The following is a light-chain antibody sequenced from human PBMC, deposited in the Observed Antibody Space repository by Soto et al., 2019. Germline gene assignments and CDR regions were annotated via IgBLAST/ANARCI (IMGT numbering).Light chain of an antibody. CDR2: GAS. V-gene: IGKV3D-20*02. CDR3: QQRSNWPPIT. J-gene: IGKJ1*01. Sequence: ESVLTQSPGTLSFSPCEIAILSCSASQSVSSTYLAWYQQKPGQAPRLLIYGASSRATGIPDRFSGSGSGTDFTLTISSLEPEDFAVYYCQQRSNWPPITFGQGTKVDIK. CDR1: QSVSSTY.